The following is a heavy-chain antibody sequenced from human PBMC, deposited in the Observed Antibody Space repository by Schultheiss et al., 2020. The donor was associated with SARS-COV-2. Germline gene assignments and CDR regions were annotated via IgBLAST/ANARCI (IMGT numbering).Heavy chain of an antibody. CDR2: INSDGSST. D-gene: IGHD3-22*01. Sequence: GESLKISCAASGFTFSSYWMHWVRQAPGKGLVWVSRINSDGSSTSYADSVKGRFTISRDNAKNTLYLQMNSLRAEDTAVYYCARRERYYYDSSGYYYFDYWGQGTLVTVSS. V-gene: IGHV3-74*01. CDR1: GFTFSSYW. J-gene: IGHJ4*02. CDR3: ARRERYYYDSSGYYYFDY.